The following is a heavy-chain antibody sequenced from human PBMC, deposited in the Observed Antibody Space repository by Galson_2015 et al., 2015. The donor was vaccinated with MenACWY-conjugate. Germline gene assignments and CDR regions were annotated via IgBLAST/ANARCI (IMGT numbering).Heavy chain of an antibody. CDR2: ISDYNGNT. V-gene: IGHV1-18*01. CDR1: GYTFTSYG. D-gene: IGHD1-26*01. J-gene: IGHJ3*02. CDR3: ASGSGSYSFDHDAFDI. Sequence: SVKVSCKASGYTFTSYGISWVRQAPGQGLEWMGWISDYNGNTNYAQKLQGRVTMTTDTSTSTAYMELRSLRSDDTAVYYCASGSGSYSFDHDAFDIWGQGTMVTVSS.